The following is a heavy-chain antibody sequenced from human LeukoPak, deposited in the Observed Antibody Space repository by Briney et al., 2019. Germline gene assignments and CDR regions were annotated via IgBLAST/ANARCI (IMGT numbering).Heavy chain of an antibody. CDR1: GYTFTDYY. Sequence: GASVKVSCRASGYTFTDYYMHWWRQAPGQGLEWMGWIDPNSGGTKYAQKFQGWGTMTRDTSISTAYMDLSRLKSDDTAVYYCARGPDHGGFDYWGQGTQVTVPS. V-gene: IGHV1-2*04. J-gene: IGHJ4*02. CDR3: ARGPDHGGFDY. D-gene: IGHD3-16*01. CDR2: IDPNSGGT.